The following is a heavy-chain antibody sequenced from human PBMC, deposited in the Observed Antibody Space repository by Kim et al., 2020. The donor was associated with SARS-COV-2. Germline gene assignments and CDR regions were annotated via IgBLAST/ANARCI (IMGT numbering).Heavy chain of an antibody. D-gene: IGHD2-2*01. CDR1: GASISGSGYY. V-gene: IGHV4-39*01. CDR3: ARSQGQCISTSCYFFVY. Sequence: SETLSLTCTVSGASISGSGYYWGWIRQPPGKGLEWIGSIYYGGSTYYNPSLKSRVTISVDTSKNQFSLKLNSVTAADTAIYYCARSQGQCISTSCYFFVYWGQGALVTVSS. J-gene: IGHJ4*02. CDR2: IYYGGST.